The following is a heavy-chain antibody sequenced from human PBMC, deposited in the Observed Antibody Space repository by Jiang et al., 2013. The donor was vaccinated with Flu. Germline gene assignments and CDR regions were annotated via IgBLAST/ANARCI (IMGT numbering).Heavy chain of an antibody. J-gene: IGHJ4*02. CDR3: ARGEGATIGVDYYFDY. CDR1: GGSISSSSYY. V-gene: IGHV4-39*07. CDR2: INHSGST. D-gene: IGHD5-12*01. Sequence: LLKPSETLSLTCTVSGGSISSSSYYWSWIRQPPGKGLEWIGEINHSGSTNYNPSLKSRVTISVDTSKNQFSLKLSSVTAADTAVYYCARGEGATIGVDYYFDYWGQGTLVTVSS.